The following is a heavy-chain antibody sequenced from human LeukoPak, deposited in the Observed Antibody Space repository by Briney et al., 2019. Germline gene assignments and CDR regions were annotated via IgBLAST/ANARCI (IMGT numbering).Heavy chain of an antibody. D-gene: IGHD3-16*02. CDR3: ARDRNYDYVWGSYRYGPIDY. J-gene: IGHJ4*02. V-gene: IGHV3-33*01. CDR2: IWYGGSNK. CDR1: GFTFSSYG. Sequence: RTGGSLRLSCAASGFTFSSYGMHWVRQAPGKGLEWVAVIWYGGSNKYYADSVKGRFTISRDNSKNTLYLQMNSLRAEDTAVYYCARDRNYDYVWGSYRYGPIDYWGQGTLVTVSS.